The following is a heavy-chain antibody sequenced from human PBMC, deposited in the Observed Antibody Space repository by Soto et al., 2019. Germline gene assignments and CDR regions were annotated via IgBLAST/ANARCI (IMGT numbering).Heavy chain of an antibody. CDR3: ARDLGEGDSRGYFLDY. CDR1: GGTFSSYA. CDR2: IIPIFGTA. V-gene: IGHV1-69*01. D-gene: IGHD5-18*01. J-gene: IGHJ4*02. Sequence: QVQLVQSGAEVKKPGSSVKVSCKASGGTFSSYAISWVRQAPGQGLEWMGGIIPIFGTANYAQKFQGRITITADESTSTAYMELSSLRSEDTAVYYCARDLGEGDSRGYFLDYWGQGTLVTVSS.